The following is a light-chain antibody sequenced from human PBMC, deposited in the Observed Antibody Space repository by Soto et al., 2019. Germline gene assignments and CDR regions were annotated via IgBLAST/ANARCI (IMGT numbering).Light chain of an antibody. J-gene: IGKJ4*01. CDR2: GAS. CDR3: QQYNNWPLT. Sequence: EIVMTQSPATLSVSPGERATLSCRASQSVSSNLAWYQQKPGQAPRLLIYGASNRATGIPDRFSGSGSGTDFTLTISRLEPEDFAVYYCQQYNNWPLTFGGGTKVDIK. V-gene: IGKV3D-15*01. CDR1: QSVSSN.